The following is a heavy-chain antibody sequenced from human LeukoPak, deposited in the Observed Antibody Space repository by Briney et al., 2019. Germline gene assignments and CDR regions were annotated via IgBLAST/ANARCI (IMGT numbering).Heavy chain of an antibody. CDR3: SPTVTTLNWFDP. Sequence: GGSLRLSCAASGFTFSSYAMSWVRQAPGKGLEWVSAISGSGGSTYYADSVKGRFTISRDNSKNTLYLQMNSLRAEDTAVYYCSPTVTTLNWFDPWGQGTLVTVSS. J-gene: IGHJ5*02. CDR2: ISGSGGST. CDR1: GFTFSSYA. V-gene: IGHV3-23*01. D-gene: IGHD4-17*01.